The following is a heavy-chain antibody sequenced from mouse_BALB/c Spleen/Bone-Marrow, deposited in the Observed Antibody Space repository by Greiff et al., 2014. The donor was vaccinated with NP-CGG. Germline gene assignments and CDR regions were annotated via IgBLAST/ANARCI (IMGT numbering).Heavy chain of an antibody. CDR3: ARLRRYYGYFDY. CDR1: GFTFSSFG. Sequence: EVMLVESGGGLVQPGGSRKLSCAASGFTFSSFGMHWVRQAPEKGLEWVAYISSGSSTIYYADTVKGRFTISGDNPKNTLFLQMTSLRSEDTAMYYCARLRRYYGYFDYWGQGTTLTVSS. D-gene: IGHD1-1*01. V-gene: IGHV5-17*02. CDR2: ISSGSSTI. J-gene: IGHJ2*01.